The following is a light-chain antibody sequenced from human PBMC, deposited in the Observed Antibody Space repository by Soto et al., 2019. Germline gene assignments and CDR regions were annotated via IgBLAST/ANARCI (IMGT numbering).Light chain of an antibody. CDR2: DAS. J-gene: IGKJ4*01. V-gene: IGKV3-11*01. Sequence: DIVMTQSPATLSVAPGERVTFSCRASQGVSRKLAWYQHKPGQAPRLLIYDASNRATGVPARFSGSGSGTDFTLTISSLESEDFAVYYCQQRANWPLTFGGGTKVDIK. CDR3: QQRANWPLT. CDR1: QGVSRK.